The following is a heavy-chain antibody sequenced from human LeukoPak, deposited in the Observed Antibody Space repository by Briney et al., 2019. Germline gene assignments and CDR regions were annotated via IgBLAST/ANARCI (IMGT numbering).Heavy chain of an antibody. CDR1: GGSISSYY. D-gene: IGHD2-21*01. CDR2: IYTSGST. J-gene: IGHJ4*02. V-gene: IGHV4-4*07. CDR3: ARDGRQYCGGDCYPA. Sequence: RTSETLCLTCTVSGGSISSYYWSWIRQPAGKGLEWIGRIYTSGSTNYNPSLKSRVTMSVDTSKNQFSLKLSSVTAADTAVYYCARDGRQYCGGDCYPAWGQGTLVTVSS.